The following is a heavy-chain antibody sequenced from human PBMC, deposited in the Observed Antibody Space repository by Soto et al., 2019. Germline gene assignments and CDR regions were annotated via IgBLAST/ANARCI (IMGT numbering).Heavy chain of an antibody. Sequence: SETLSLTCTVSGGSISSYYWSWIRQPPGKGLEWIGYIYYSGSTNYNPSLKSRVTISVDTSKNQFSLKLSSVTAADTAVYYCARRLYGSSYNWFDPWGQGTLVTVSS. CDR1: GGSISSYY. D-gene: IGHD6-13*01. J-gene: IGHJ5*02. V-gene: IGHV4-59*01. CDR2: IYYSGST. CDR3: ARRLYGSSYNWFDP.